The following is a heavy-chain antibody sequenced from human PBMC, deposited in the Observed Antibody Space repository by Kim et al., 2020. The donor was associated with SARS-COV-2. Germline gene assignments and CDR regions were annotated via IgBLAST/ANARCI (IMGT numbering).Heavy chain of an antibody. Sequence: ASVKVSCKASGYTFTSYGISWVRQAPGQGLEWMGWISAYNGNTNYAQKLQGRVTMTTDTSTSTAYMELRSLRSDDTAVYYCASNLYYDGRFDIWGQGTMVTVSS. V-gene: IGHV1-18*01. CDR1: GYTFTSYG. J-gene: IGHJ3*02. CDR3: ASNLYYDGRFDI. CDR2: ISAYNGNT. D-gene: IGHD3-22*01.